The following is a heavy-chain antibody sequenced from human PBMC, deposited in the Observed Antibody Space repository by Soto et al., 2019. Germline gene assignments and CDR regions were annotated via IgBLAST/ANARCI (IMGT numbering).Heavy chain of an antibody. CDR3: ARDSDIIAARPGYYYGMDV. D-gene: IGHD6-6*01. Sequence: GGSLRLSXAASGFTFSSYWMSWVRQAPGKGLEWVANIKQDGSEKYYVNSVKGRFTISRDNAKNSLYLQMNSLRAEDTAVYYCARDSDIIAARPGYYYGMDVWGQGTTVTVSS. CDR1: GFTFSSYW. CDR2: IKQDGSEK. J-gene: IGHJ6*02. V-gene: IGHV3-7*03.